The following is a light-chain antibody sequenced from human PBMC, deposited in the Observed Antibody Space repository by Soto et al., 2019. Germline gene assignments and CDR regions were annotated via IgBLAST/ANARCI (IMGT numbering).Light chain of an antibody. CDR2: EVS. CDR3: WSYAGNTIFV. V-gene: IGLV2-8*01. CDR1: SSDVGGYNY. Sequence: QSALTQPPSASGSPGQSVTISCTGTSSDVGGYNYVSWYQQHPGKAPKLMIYEVSKRPSGVPFRFSGSKSGNTASLTISGLQAEDEAYYYCWSYAGNTIFVFGGGTKLTVL. J-gene: IGLJ2*01.